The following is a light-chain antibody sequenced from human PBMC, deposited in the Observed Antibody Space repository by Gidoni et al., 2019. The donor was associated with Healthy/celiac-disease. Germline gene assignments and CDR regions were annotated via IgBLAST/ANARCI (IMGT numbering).Light chain of an antibody. CDR1: QSVSSSY. CDR3: QQYGSSLGGT. J-gene: IGKJ1*01. Sequence: DIVLTQSPGTLSLSPGERATLTCRASQSVSSSYLAWSQQKPGQAPRLLIYGASSRATGLPDRFSGSGSGTDFTLTTIRLEPEDFAVYYWQQYGSSLGGTFGQGTKVEIK. CDR2: GAS. V-gene: IGKV3-20*01.